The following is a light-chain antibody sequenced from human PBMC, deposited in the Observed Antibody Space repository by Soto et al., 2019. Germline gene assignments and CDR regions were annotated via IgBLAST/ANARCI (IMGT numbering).Light chain of an antibody. Sequence: EIVMMQSPATLSVSPGERATLSCRASQSVSVDLAWYQQKPGQAPRLLIYGPSTRATGIPARFSGSASGTECPLTISGLQSEDFAIHSCQQYKSWPITFGQGTRLEI. J-gene: IGKJ5*01. CDR3: QQYKSWPIT. CDR1: QSVSVD. V-gene: IGKV3-15*01. CDR2: GPS.